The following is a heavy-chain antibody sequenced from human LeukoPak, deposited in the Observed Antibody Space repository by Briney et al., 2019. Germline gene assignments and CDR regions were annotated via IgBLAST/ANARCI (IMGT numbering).Heavy chain of an antibody. CDR3: AKDGYKWNFDN. V-gene: IGHV3-48*02. CDR1: GFTFSSYS. D-gene: IGHD5-24*01. CDR2: ISSTSSTI. J-gene: IGHJ4*02. Sequence: GGSLRLSCAASGFTFSSYSMNWVRQAPGKGVEWVSYISSTSSTIYYADSVKGRFIISRDNAKNSLYLQMKSLRDEDTAVYYCAKDGYKWNFDNWGQGTLVTVSS.